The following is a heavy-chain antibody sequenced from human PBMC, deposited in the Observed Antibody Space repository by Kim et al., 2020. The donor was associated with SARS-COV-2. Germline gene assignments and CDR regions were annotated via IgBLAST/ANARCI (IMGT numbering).Heavy chain of an antibody. Sequence: ASVKVSCKASGYSFADYYIHWVRQAPGQGLEWMGWINPKNGGTEYAQKFQGRVSMTRDTSVSTAFMDLIGLTSDDTAIYFCARFAYQVVNSFDVWGPGT. CDR1: GYSFADYY. CDR3: ARFAYQVVNSFDV. J-gene: IGHJ3*01. CDR2: INPKNGGT. D-gene: IGHD2-15*01. V-gene: IGHV1-2*02.